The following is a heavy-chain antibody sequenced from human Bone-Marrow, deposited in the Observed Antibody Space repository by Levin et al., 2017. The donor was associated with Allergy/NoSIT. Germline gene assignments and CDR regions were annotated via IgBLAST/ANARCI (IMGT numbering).Heavy chain of an antibody. J-gene: IGHJ6*02. Sequence: GESLKISCKASGYTFTSYGISWVRQAPGQGLEWLAWISAYNGKTTYGQKFQGRVSVSTDTATTTAHMELRSLTSDDTAVYYCAVQWVYYYGMDVWGQGTTVTVSS. V-gene: IGHV1-18*01. D-gene: IGHD2-8*01. CDR3: AVQWVYYYGMDV. CDR1: GYTFTSYG. CDR2: ISAYNGKT.